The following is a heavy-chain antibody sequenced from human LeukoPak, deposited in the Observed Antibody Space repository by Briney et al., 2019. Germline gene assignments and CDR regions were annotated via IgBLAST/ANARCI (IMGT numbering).Heavy chain of an antibody. V-gene: IGHV4-38-2*02. J-gene: IGHJ5*02. Sequence: PSETLSLTCAVSGYPINNGFYWGWIRQSPGRGLEWIASVYHTGNIYYNPSLKSRVTISVDTSKNDISLKLSSVTAADTAVYYCARDGCSGSGCYTGIAWFDPWGQGTPVTVSS. CDR3: ARDGCSGSGCYTGIAWFDP. D-gene: IGHD2-15*01. CDR1: GYPINNGFY. CDR2: VYHTGNI.